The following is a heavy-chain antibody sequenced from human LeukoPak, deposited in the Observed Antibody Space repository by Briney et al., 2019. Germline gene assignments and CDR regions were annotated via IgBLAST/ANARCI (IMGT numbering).Heavy chain of an antibody. CDR2: ISYSGST. V-gene: IGHV4-59*01. CDR3: AREPGFDSSGYLNWFDP. Sequence: SETLSLTCAVSGGSISSYYWSWIRQPPGKGLEWIACISYSGSTKYNPSLKSRVTISVDTSKNQLSLKLSSVTAADTAVYYCAREPGFDSSGYLNWFDPWGQGTLVTVSS. J-gene: IGHJ5*02. D-gene: IGHD3-22*01. CDR1: GGSISSYY.